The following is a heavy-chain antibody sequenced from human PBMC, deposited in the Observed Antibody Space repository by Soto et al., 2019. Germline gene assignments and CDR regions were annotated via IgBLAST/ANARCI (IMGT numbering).Heavy chain of an antibody. CDR2: ISSSSSYI. Sequence: GGSLRLSCAASGFTFSSYSMNWVRQAPGKGLEWVSSISSSSSYIYYADSVKGRFTISRDNAKNSLYLQMNSLRAEDTAVYYCARDGPMTTVTTVVYWGQGTLVTVSS. CDR1: GFTFSSYS. D-gene: IGHD4-17*01. CDR3: ARDGPMTTVTTVVY. J-gene: IGHJ4*02. V-gene: IGHV3-21*01.